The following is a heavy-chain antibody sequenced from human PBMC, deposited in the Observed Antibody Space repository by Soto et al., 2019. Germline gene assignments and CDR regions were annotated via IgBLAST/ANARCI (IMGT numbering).Heavy chain of an antibody. Sequence: ASVKVSCKASGYTFTSYYMHWVRQAPGQGLEWMGIINPSGGSTSYAQKFQGRVTMTRDTSTSTVYMELSSLRSEDTAVYYCARESVVGATRDYYYYGMDVWGQGTTVTVS. V-gene: IGHV1-46*01. J-gene: IGHJ6*02. CDR3: ARESVVGATRDYYYYGMDV. D-gene: IGHD1-26*01. CDR1: GYTFTSYY. CDR2: INPSGGST.